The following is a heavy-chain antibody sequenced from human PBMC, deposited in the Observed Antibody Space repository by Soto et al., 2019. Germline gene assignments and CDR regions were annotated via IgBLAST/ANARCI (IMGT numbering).Heavy chain of an antibody. V-gene: IGHV4-4*02. CDR3: ASGWNYVGYGMDV. Sequence: SETLSLTCAVSGGSISSSNWWSWVRQPPGKGLEWIGEIYHSGSTNYNPSLKSRVTISVDKSKNQFSLKLSSVTAADTAVYYCASGWNYVGYGMDVWGQGTTVTVSS. CDR1: GGSISSSNW. J-gene: IGHJ6*02. CDR2: IYHSGST. D-gene: IGHD1-7*01.